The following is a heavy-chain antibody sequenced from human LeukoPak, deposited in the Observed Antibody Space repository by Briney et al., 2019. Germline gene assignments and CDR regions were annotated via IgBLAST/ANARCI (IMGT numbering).Heavy chain of an antibody. D-gene: IGHD5-18*01. J-gene: IGHJ4*02. V-gene: IGHV1-69*13. Sequence: SVEVSCKASGGTFSSYAISWVRQAPGQGLEWMGGIIPIFGTANYAQKFQGRVTITADESTSTAYMELSSLRSEDTAVYYCAGNYVDTAMVTGYWGQGTLVTVSS. CDR1: GGTFSSYA. CDR2: IIPIFGTA. CDR3: AGNYVDTAMVTGY.